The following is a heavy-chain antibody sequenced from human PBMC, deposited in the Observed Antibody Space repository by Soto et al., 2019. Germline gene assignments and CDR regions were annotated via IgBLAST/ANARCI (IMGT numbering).Heavy chain of an antibody. J-gene: IGHJ5*02. CDR2: LYYSGNT. CDR3: AMGGGSTFNWFDP. CDR1: GGSISSFNYF. D-gene: IGHD2-15*01. V-gene: IGHV4-39*01. Sequence: QLQLQESGPGLVKPSETLSLTCTVSGGSISSFNYFWGWIRQPPGKGLEWIGSLYYSGNTYYNPSLKSRVTISVDTSKKQCTLTLRSVTAADTAVYYCAMGGGSTFNWFDPWGQGTLVTVSP.